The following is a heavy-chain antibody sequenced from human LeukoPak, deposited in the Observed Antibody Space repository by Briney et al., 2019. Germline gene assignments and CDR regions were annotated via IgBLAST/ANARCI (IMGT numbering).Heavy chain of an antibody. Sequence: GGSLRLSCAASGFTFSNYAMSWVRQAPGKGLEWVSAISGSGGSTYYADSVKGRFTISRDNSESTLYLQMNSLRAEDTAVYYCAKTGDGLYFDYWGQGILVTVSS. J-gene: IGHJ4*02. V-gene: IGHV3-23*01. D-gene: IGHD5-24*01. CDR1: GFTFSNYA. CDR2: ISGSGGST. CDR3: AKTGDGLYFDY.